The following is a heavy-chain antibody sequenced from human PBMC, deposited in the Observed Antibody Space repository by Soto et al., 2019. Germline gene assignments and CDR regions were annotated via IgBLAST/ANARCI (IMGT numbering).Heavy chain of an antibody. J-gene: IGHJ5*02. CDR1: GFTFSSYA. CDR2: ISGSGGST. Sequence: GGSLRLSCAASGFTFSSYAMSWVRQAPGKGLEWVSAISGSGGSTYYADSVKGRFTISRDNSKNTLYLQMNSLRAEDTAVYYCAKDDNDFVGGNWFDPWGQGTLVTVSS. V-gene: IGHV3-23*01. D-gene: IGHD3-16*01. CDR3: AKDDNDFVGGNWFDP.